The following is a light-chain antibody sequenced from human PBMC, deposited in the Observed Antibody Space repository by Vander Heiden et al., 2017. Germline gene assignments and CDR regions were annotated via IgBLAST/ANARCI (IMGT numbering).Light chain of an antibody. Sequence: DFVMTQSPDSLAVSLGERATINCKSSQSVLYSSNNKNYLAWYQQKPGQPPKLLISWASTRKSGVPDRFSGSGSGTDFTLTISSLQAADVAVYYCQQFYDIPPTFGQGTKVEVK. V-gene: IGKV4-1*01. CDR1: QSVLYSSNNKNY. CDR3: QQFYDIPPT. J-gene: IGKJ1*01. CDR2: WAS.